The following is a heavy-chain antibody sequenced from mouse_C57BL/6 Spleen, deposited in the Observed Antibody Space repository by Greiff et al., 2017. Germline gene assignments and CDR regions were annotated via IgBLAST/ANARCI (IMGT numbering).Heavy chain of an antibody. V-gene: IGHV1-50*01. J-gene: IGHJ2*01. CDR1: GYTFTSYW. D-gene: IGHD2-4*01. CDR2: LDPSDSYT. CDR3: ARLDDYDGRGYYFDY. Sequence: QVQLQQPGAELVKPGASVKLSCKASGYTFTSYWMQWVKQRPGQGLEWIGELDPSDSYTNYNQKFKGKATLTVDTSSSTAYMQLSSLTSEDSAVYYCARLDDYDGRGYYFDYWGQGTTLTVSS.